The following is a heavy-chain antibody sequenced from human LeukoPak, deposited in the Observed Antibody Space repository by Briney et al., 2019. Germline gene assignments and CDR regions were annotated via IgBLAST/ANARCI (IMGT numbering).Heavy chain of an antibody. D-gene: IGHD3-10*01. CDR2: IYYRGST. CDR1: GGSVSSGSYD. V-gene: IGHV4-61*01. Sequence: SETLSLTCTVSGGSVSSGSYDWSSLRQPPGKGLEWRGYIYYRGSTNYNPSLKSRVTISVTTSTNTFSLKLSFVTAADTAVYYCASGGPYYYGSGSYPHWGQGTLVTVSS. CDR3: ASGGPYYYGSGSYPH. J-gene: IGHJ4*02.